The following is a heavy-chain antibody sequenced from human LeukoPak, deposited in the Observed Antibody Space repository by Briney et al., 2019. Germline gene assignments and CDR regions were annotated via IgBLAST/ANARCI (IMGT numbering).Heavy chain of an antibody. V-gene: IGHV4-61*01. CDR2: IYNNGKT. CDR3: ARGPYGDHADGFDF. J-gene: IGHJ4*02. CDR1: GGSISSGSYY. Sequence: PSQTLSLTCTVSGGSISSGSYYWSWIRQSPGKGLEWIGYIYNNGKTNYKASLRSRVSISVNSSKNQFSLKMTSVTGADTAVYFWARGPYGDHADGFDFWGQGALVTASS. D-gene: IGHD4-17*01.